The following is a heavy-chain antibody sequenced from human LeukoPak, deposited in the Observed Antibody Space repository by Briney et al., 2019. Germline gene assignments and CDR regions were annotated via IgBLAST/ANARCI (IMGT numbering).Heavy chain of an antibody. CDR1: GFTFSAYY. CDR2: ISDSGTTV. Sequence: GGSLRLSCAASGFTFSAYYMTWLRQAPGEGLQWVSYISDSGTTVEYTDSVKGRFTISRDNAKNALYLQMNSLRVEDTGIYYCERDVGSDFWGQGTLVSVSS. CDR3: ERDVGSDF. J-gene: IGHJ4*02. V-gene: IGHV3-11*04.